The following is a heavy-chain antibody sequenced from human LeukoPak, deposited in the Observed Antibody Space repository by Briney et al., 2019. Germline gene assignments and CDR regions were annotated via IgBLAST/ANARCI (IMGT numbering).Heavy chain of an antibody. D-gene: IGHD3-22*01. V-gene: IGHV3-23*01. Sequence: GSLRLSCAASGFTFSSYAMSWVRQAPGKGLEWVSAISGSGGSTYYADSVKGRFTISRDNSKNTLYLQMNSLRAEDTAVYYCAKVRRSYYDSSGAFDIWGQGTMVTVSS. CDR1: GFTFSSYA. CDR3: AKVRRSYYDSSGAFDI. J-gene: IGHJ3*02. CDR2: ISGSGGST.